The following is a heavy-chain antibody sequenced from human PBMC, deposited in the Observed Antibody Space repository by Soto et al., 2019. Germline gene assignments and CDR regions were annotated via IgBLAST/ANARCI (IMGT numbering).Heavy chain of an antibody. J-gene: IGHJ4*02. D-gene: IGHD4-17*01. CDR2: IYHSGST. V-gene: IGHV4-4*02. CDR1: SGSISSSNW. Sequence: QVQLQESGPGLVKPSGTLSLTCAVSSGSISSSNWWSWVRQPPGKGLEWIGEIYHSGSTNYNPSLKSRVTISVDKSKNQFSLKLSSVTAADTAVYYCATRGPNTVTTKKYYFDYWGQGTLVTVSS. CDR3: ATRGPNTVTTKKYYFDY.